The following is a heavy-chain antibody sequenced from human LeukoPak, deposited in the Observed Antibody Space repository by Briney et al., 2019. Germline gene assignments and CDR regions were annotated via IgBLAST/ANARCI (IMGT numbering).Heavy chain of an antibody. J-gene: IGHJ4*02. CDR2: ISGSGGST. CDR1: GFTFSSYA. V-gene: IGHV3-23*01. CDR3: AREPHFYYDSSGSEPYFDY. Sequence: GGSLRLSCAASGFTFSSYAMSWVRQAPGKGLEWVSAISGSGGSTYYADSVKSRFTISRDNAKNTLYLQMNSLRAEDTAVYYCAREPHFYYDSSGSEPYFDYWGQGTLVTVSS. D-gene: IGHD3-22*01.